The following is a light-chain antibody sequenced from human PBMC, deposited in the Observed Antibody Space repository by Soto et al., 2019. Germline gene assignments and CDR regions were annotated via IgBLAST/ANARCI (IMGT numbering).Light chain of an antibody. CDR1: HSFSSSY. CDR3: QQYGSSPPIT. J-gene: IGKJ5*01. CDR2: GAS. V-gene: IGKV3-20*01. Sequence: EIVLTQSPGTLSLSPGERATLSCSASHSFSSSYLAWYQQKPGQAPRLLIYGASSRATGIPDRFSGSGSGTDFTLTISRLEPEDFAVYYCQQYGSSPPITFGQGTRLEIK.